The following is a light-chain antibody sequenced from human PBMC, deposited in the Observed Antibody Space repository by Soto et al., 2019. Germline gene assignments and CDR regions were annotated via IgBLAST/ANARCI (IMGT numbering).Light chain of an antibody. CDR3: QQFCSTPLFT. CDR1: QPVFRDSSGRHL. CDR2: WAS. Sequence: DIVMTQSPDSLAVSLGERASITCRSSQPVFRDSSGRHLLAWYQQKPGQPPKLLIYWASTRESGVPDRFRGRGSGTDFTLTISSLQAEDVAVYYCQQFCSTPLFTFGQGTKLEI. J-gene: IGKJ2*01. V-gene: IGKV4-1*01.